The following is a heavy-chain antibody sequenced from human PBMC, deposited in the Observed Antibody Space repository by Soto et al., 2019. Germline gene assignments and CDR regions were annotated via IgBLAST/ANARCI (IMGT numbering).Heavy chain of an antibody. V-gene: IGHV1-69*02. Sequence: SVKVSCKASGGTFSSYTISWVRQAPGQGLEWMGRIIPILGIANYAQKFQGRVTITADKSTSTAYMELSSLRSEDTAVYYCARVSDSSTSGLVGNWFDPWGQGTLVTVSS. J-gene: IGHJ5*02. CDR2: IIPILGIA. CDR3: ARVSDSSTSGLVGNWFDP. D-gene: IGHD2-2*01. CDR1: GGTFSSYT.